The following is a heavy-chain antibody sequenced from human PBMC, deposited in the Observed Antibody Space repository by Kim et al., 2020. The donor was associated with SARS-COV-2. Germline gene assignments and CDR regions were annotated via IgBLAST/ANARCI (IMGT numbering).Heavy chain of an antibody. D-gene: IGHD3-10*01. CDR3: ARTGTLGFGAGTYSPPNL. J-gene: IGHJ4*02. CDR2: IYIGGNT. Sequence: GGSLRLSCAASGIIVSGNYMSWVRQSARKGLEWVAVIYIGGNTFYADSVKGRFTISRDNSKNTLYLHMSSLRAEDTAVYYCARTGTLGFGAGTYSPPNLWGQGTLVTVYS. CDR1: GIIVSGNY. V-gene: IGHV3-66*01.